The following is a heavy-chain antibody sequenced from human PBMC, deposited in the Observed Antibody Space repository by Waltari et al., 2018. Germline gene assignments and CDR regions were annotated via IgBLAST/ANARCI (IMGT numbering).Heavy chain of an antibody. CDR1: GFSFSDYA. CDR2: ISKVGGNK. Sequence: QVHLVESGGGVVQPGTSLRLSCAASGFSFSDYAFHWVRQAPGKGLQWVALISKVGGNKYYIDSVKGRFTVSRDNSKSTLYLQMNSLTTEDTAVYYCARLPVAAGIDSWGQGTLVTVSS. CDR3: ARLPVAAGIDS. V-gene: IGHV3-30*04. J-gene: IGHJ4*02. D-gene: IGHD6-13*01.